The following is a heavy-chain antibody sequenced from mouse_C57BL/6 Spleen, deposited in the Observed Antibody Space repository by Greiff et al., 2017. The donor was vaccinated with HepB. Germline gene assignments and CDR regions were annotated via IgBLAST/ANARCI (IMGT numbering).Heavy chain of an antibody. CDR3: ARKGHYGSSYGFDY. CDR1: GFSLSTSGMG. V-gene: IGHV8-12*01. CDR2: IYWDDAK. D-gene: IGHD1-1*01. Sequence: QVTLKESGPGILQSSQTLSLTCSFSGFSLSTSGMGVSWIRQPSGKGLEWLAHIYWDDAKRYNPSLKSRLTISKDTPRKQVFLKITSVDTADTATYYCARKGHYGSSYGFDYWGQGTTLTVS. J-gene: IGHJ2*01.